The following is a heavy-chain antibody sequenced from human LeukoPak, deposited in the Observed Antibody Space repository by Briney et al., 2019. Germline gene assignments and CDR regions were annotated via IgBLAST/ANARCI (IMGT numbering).Heavy chain of an antibody. CDR2: ISYDGGNK. V-gene: IGHV3-30*18. CDR1: GFTFSNYG. Sequence: GGSLRLSCAASGFTFSNYGLHWVRQAPGKGLEWVAVISYDGGNKHYVDSVKGRFSISRDNSKNTLYLQVNSLRAEDTAVYYCAKDSGDTSGYYYYQARYYFDYWGQGTLVTVSS. CDR3: AKDSGDTSGYYYYQARYYFDY. D-gene: IGHD3-22*01. J-gene: IGHJ4*02.